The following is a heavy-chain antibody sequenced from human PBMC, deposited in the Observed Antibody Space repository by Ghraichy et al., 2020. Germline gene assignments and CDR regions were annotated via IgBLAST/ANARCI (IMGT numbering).Heavy chain of an antibody. Sequence: GESLNISCAGSGFSFSGYWMHWVRQVPGKGLVWVSRIYSDGSRTAYADSVKGRFTISRDNAKNTLYLQMNSLRVDDTAVYYCARDVDSSNWNDLGWLDPWGQGTLVTVSS. CDR1: GFSFSGYW. V-gene: IGHV3-74*01. J-gene: IGHJ5*02. CDR3: ARDVDSSNWNDLGWLDP. D-gene: IGHD1-1*01. CDR2: IYSDGSRT.